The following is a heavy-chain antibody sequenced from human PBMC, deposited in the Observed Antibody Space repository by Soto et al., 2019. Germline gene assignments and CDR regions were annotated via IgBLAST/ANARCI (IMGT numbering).Heavy chain of an antibody. CDR1: GGTFSSYA. CDR3: AAPKWEVVQGNDAFDI. J-gene: IGHJ3*02. D-gene: IGHD2-15*01. Sequence: QVQLAQSGAEVKKPGSSVKVSCKASGGTFSSYAISWVRQAPGQGLEWMGGIIPIFGTANYAQKFQGRVTITADESTSTAYMELSSLRSEDTAVYYCAAPKWEVVQGNDAFDIWGQGTMVTVSS. V-gene: IGHV1-69*01. CDR2: IIPIFGTA.